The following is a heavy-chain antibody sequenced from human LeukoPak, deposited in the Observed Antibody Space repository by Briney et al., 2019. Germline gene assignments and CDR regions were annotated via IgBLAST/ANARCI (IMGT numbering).Heavy chain of an antibody. D-gene: IGHD3-10*01. V-gene: IGHV3-33*01. CDR3: ARDRHYGSGSSYYFDY. J-gene: IGHJ4*02. CDR2: IWYDGSNK. CDR1: GFTFSSDG. Sequence: PGRSLRLSCAASGFTFSSDGMHWVRQAPGKGLEWVAVIWYDGSNKYYADSVKGRFTISRDDSKNTLYLQMNSLRAEDTAVYYCARDRHYGSGSSYYFDYWGQGTLVTVSS.